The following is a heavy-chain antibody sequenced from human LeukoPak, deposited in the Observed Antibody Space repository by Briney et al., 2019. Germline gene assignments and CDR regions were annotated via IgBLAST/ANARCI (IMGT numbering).Heavy chain of an antibody. J-gene: IGHJ4*02. CDR3: AKAYYYDSSGSLRGAQNFDY. CDR2: IYYSGST. D-gene: IGHD3-22*01. V-gene: IGHV4-39*01. CDR1: GGSISSSSYY. Sequence: SETLSLTCTVSGGSISSSSYYWGWIRQPPGKGLEWIGTIYYSGSTYYHPSLKSRLTISVDTSKNQFSLKLSSVTAADTAVYYCAKAYYYDSSGSLRGAQNFDYWGQGTLVTVSS.